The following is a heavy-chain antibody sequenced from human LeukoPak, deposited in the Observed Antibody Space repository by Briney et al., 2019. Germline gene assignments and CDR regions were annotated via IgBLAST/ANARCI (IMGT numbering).Heavy chain of an antibody. J-gene: IGHJ4*02. CDR2: IRFSGQST. Sequence: GGSLRLSCAASGFTFCRHAMNWVRQPPGKGLEWVASIRFSGQSTYYADSVKGRFTISRDNSKNTLYLQMDSLRAEDTAVYYCAKDVGTSGNYSPSDYWGQGTLVTVSS. CDR3: AKDVGTSGNYSPSDY. CDR1: GFTFCRHA. V-gene: IGHV3-23*01. D-gene: IGHD3-10*01.